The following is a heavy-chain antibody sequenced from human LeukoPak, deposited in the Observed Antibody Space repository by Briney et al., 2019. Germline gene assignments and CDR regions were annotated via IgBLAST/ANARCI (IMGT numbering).Heavy chain of an antibody. CDR1: GGSISSSSYY. CDR2: IYHSGST. CDR3: ARGRVAAAAPYAFDI. J-gene: IGHJ3*02. D-gene: IGHD6-13*01. V-gene: IGHV4-31*03. Sequence: PSETLSLTCTVSGGSISSSSYYWSWIRQHPGKGLEWIGYIYHSGSTYYNPSLKSRVTISVDTSKNQFSLKLRSVTAADTAVYYCARGRVAAAAPYAFDIWGQGTMVTVSS.